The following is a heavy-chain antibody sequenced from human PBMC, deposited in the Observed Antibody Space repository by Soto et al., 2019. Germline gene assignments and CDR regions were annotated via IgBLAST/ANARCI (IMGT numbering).Heavy chain of an antibody. CDR1: GFTFSSYS. V-gene: IGHV3-21*01. D-gene: IGHD6-13*01. CDR2: ISSSSSYI. CDR3: ATRTGYSFDY. Sequence: EVQLVESGGGLVKPGGSPRLSCAASGFTFSSYSMNWVRQAPGKGLEWVSSISSSSSYIYYADSVKGRFTISRDNAKNSLYLQMNSLRAEDTAVYYCATRTGYSFDYWGQGTLVTVSS. J-gene: IGHJ4*02.